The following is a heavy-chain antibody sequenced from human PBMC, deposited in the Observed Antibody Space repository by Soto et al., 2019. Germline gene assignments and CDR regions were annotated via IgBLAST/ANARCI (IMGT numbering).Heavy chain of an antibody. CDR3: AKTWSDAHFDY. V-gene: IGHV3-23*01. CDR2: ISGSGNKT. Sequence: GGSLRLSCAASGFSFSPYAMSWVRQAPGKGLEWVSSISGSGNKTYYADSVKGRFTISRDNSKNTLYLQMNSLRAEDTAVYYCAKTWSDAHFDYWGQGTLVTVSS. D-gene: IGHD3-3*01. CDR1: GFSFSPYA. J-gene: IGHJ4*02.